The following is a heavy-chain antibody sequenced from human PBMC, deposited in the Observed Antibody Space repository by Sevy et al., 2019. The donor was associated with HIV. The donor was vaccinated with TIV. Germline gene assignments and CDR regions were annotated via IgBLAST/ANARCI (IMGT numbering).Heavy chain of an antibody. V-gene: IGHV3-21*01. CDR2: ISSSSSNI. J-gene: IGHJ5*02. Sequence: GGSLRLSCAASGFTFSSYSMNWVRQAPGKGLEWVSSISSSSSNIYYADSVKGQFTISRGNAKNSLHLQMNSLRAGDTAEYYRARESLASAEYRVDPWGQGTLFTFSS. CDR3: ARESLASAEYRVDP. CDR1: GFTFSSYS. D-gene: IGHD6-13*01.